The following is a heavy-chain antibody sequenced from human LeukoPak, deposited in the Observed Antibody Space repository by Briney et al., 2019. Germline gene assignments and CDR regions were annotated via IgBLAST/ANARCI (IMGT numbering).Heavy chain of an antibody. CDR1: GYTFTGYY. V-gene: IGHV1-24*01. D-gene: IGHD6-19*01. CDR2: FDPEDGET. CDR3: ATVAVAGNFDY. Sequence: VASVKVSCKASGYTFTGYYVHWVRQAPGKGLEWMGGFDPEDGETIYAQKFQGRVTMTEDTSTDTAYMELSSLRSEDTAVYYCATVAVAGNFDYWGQGTLVTVSS. J-gene: IGHJ4*02.